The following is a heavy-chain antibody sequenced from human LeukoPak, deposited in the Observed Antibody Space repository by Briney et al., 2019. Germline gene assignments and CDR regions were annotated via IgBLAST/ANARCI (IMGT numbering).Heavy chain of an antibody. D-gene: IGHD6-19*01. CDR2: SRNKAKSYTT. J-gene: IGHJ4*02. CDR1: GFTFSDYF. Sequence: GGSLRLSCAVSGFTFSDYFLDWVRQAPGKGLEWVGRSRNKAKSYTTEYAASVKGRFTISRDDSKNSQNLQMNSLKTEDTAVYYCVRVGSVAGSDYLDYWGQGTLVTVSS. V-gene: IGHV3-72*01. CDR3: VRVGSVAGSDYLDY.